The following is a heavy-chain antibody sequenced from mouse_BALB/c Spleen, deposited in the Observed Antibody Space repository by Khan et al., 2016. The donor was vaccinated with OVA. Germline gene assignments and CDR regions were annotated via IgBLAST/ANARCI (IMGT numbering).Heavy chain of an antibody. CDR2: IWAGGST. CDR1: GFSLTSHG. J-gene: IGHJ2*01. V-gene: IGHV2-9*02. CDR3: ARNREPDYFDY. Sequence: QVQLKESGPGLVAPSQSLSITCTVSGFSLTSHGIHWVRQPPGKGLEWLGVIWAGGSTNYNSALMSRLRISKDSSKSQVFLKMNSLQKDDTAMYFCARNREPDYFDYWGQGTTLTVAS.